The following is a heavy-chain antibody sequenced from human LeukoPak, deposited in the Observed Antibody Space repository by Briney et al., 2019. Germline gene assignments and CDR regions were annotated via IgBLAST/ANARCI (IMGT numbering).Heavy chain of an antibody. CDR1: GFTFSSYW. V-gene: IGHV3-74*01. Sequence: GGSLRLSCAASGFTFSSYWMHWVRQAPGKGLVWVSRINADGSRTNYADSVKGRFTISRDNAKNTLYLQMSSLRADDTAVYYCARGSVTKGYFYYMDVWGKGTTVSVSS. CDR2: INADGSRT. CDR3: ARGSVTKGYFYYMDV. J-gene: IGHJ6*03. D-gene: IGHD4-17*01.